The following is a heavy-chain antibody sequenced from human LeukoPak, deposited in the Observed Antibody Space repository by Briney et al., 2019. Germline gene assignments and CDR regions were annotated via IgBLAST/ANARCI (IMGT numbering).Heavy chain of an antibody. D-gene: IGHD5-24*01. J-gene: IGHJ4*02. CDR3: ATSPRGNLEMATAVN. Sequence: PGRSLRLSCAASGFTFSSYAMHWVRQAPGKGLEWVAVVSYDGINKYYADSVKGRFTISRDNSKNTLYLQMNSLRTEDTAVYYCATSPRGNLEMATAVNWGQGTLATVSS. V-gene: IGHV3-30-3*01. CDR2: VSYDGINK. CDR1: GFTFSSYA.